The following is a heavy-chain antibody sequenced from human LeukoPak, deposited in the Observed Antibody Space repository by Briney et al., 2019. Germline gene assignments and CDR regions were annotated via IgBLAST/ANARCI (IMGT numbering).Heavy chain of an antibody. D-gene: IGHD3-16*02. Sequence: SETLSLTCTVSGGSISSYYWSWIRQPPGKGLEWIGYIYYSGSTNYNPSLKSRVTISVDTSKNQFSLELSSVTAADTAVYYCARDREGITFGGVIVNNWFDPWGQGTLVTVSS. CDR1: GGSISSYY. CDR3: ARDREGITFGGVIVNNWFDP. CDR2: IYYSGST. J-gene: IGHJ5*02. V-gene: IGHV4-59*01.